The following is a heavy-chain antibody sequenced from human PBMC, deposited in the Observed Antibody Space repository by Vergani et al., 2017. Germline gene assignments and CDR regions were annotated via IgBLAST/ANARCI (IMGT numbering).Heavy chain of an antibody. CDR2: ISGSGGST. V-gene: IGHV3-23*01. CDR3: ARDGPYIRYYYYGMDV. D-gene: IGHD2-21*01. Sequence: EVQLLESGGGLVQPGGSLRLSCAASGFTFSSYAMSWVRQAPGKGLEWVSAISGSGGSTYYADSVKGRFTISRDNSKNTLYLQMNSLRAEDTAVYYCARDGPYIRYYYYGMDVWGQGTTVTVSS. CDR1: GFTFSSYA. J-gene: IGHJ6*02.